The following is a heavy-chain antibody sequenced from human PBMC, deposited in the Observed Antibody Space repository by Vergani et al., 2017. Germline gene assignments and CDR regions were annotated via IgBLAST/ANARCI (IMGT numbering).Heavy chain of an antibody. J-gene: IGHJ6*02. CDR3: ARHRGTVCFFPSSYFYGMDV. Sequence: QVQLQEAGPGLVKPSETLTLTCDVSDSSIMTNPYWGWFRQSPGKGLEWIGCIHYSGDTHYNSSLKSLVSISIVSSSKFSLSPNSVTAADTAIYYCARHRGTVCFFPSSYFYGMDVWGHGTTVTVSS. V-gene: IGHV4-38-2*01. D-gene: IGHD4-17*01. CDR1: DSSIMTNPY. CDR2: IHYSGDT.